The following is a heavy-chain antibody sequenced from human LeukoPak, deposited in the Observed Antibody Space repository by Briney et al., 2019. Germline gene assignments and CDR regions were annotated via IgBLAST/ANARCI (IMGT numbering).Heavy chain of an antibody. V-gene: IGHV1-2*02. Sequence: ASLKVSCKASGYTSTGSTMHWVRQAPGQGREWMGWTKPNSVDIKFAREFQVRVTMTRDTSISTAYMGLSRLRSDDTAVYYCATQRGSYLWGTDFDYCGQGTLVTVSS. CDR1: GYTSTGST. CDR2: TKPNSVDI. D-gene: IGHD3-16*01. J-gene: IGHJ4*02. CDR3: ATQRGSYLWGTDFDY.